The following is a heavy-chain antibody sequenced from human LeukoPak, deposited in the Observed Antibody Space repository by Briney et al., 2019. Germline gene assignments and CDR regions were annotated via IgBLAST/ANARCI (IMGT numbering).Heavy chain of an antibody. J-gene: IGHJ4*02. V-gene: IGHV4-59*01. D-gene: IGHD1-26*01. CDR2: IYYSGST. CDR1: GGSLSSYY. Sequence: SETLSLTCTVSGGSLSSYYWSWIRQPPGKGLEWIGYIYYSGSTNYNPSLKSRVTISVDTSKNQFSLKLSSVTAAGTAVYYCARAPPGSSAPDYWGQGTLVTVSS. CDR3: ARAPPGSSAPDY.